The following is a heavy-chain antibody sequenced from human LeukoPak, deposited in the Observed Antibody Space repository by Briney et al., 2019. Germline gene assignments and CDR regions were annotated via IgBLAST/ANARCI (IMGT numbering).Heavy chain of an antibody. CDR1: GGSFSGYY. CDR2: VNHSGST. CDR3: ARRTTVTSY. Sequence: SETLSLTCAVYGGSFSGYYWSWIRQPPGKGLEWIGEVNHSGSTNYNPSLKSRVTISVDTSKNQFSLKLSSVTAADTAVYYCARRTTVTSYWGQGTLVTVSS. D-gene: IGHD4-17*01. J-gene: IGHJ4*02. V-gene: IGHV4-34*01.